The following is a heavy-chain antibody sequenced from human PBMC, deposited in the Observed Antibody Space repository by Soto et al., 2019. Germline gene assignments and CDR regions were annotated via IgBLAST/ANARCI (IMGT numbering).Heavy chain of an antibody. CDR2: ISSSSAAI. CDR1: GFTLTNYA. V-gene: IGHV3-48*02. D-gene: IGHD6-25*01. J-gene: IGHJ6*03. CDR3: SGDQASGRLLFYCMDV. Sequence: EVQLVESGGGLVQPGGSLRLSCTASGFTLTNYAMNWVRQAPGKGLEWVSYISSSSAAIFYADSVKGRFTISRDNTKNTTYLQIISRRDEDTAVYYYSGDQASGRLLFYCMDVWGRGTTVTVSS.